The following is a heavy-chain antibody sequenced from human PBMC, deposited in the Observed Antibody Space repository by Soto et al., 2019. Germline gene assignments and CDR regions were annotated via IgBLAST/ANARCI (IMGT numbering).Heavy chain of an antibody. CDR1: GGSISSGGYY. V-gene: IGHV4-31*03. CDR2: IYYSGST. CDR3: ARDSSGYYYDLGRGYFDY. J-gene: IGHJ4*02. D-gene: IGHD3-22*01. Sequence: QVQLQESGPGLVKPSQTLSLTCTVSGGSISSGGYYWSWIRQHPGKGLEWIGNIYYSGSTYYNPSLKSRVTISVDTSKNQFSLKLSSVTAADTAVYYCARDSSGYYYDLGRGYFDYWGQGTLVTVSS.